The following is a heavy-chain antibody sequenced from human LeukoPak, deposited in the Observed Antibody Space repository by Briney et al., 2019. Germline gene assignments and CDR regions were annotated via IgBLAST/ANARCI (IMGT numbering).Heavy chain of an antibody. CDR2: VSESSVTP. CDR1: GYTFSSSG. V-gene: IGHV1-18*01. Sequence: ASVKVSCKASGYTFSSSGISWVRQAPGQGLERMGWVSESSVTPNNAEKFQGRVTMTTDTSSSTAYMELRSLRSGDTAVYYCARGRVPGYYGMDVWGLGTTVTVSS. CDR3: ARGRVPGYYGMDV. J-gene: IGHJ6*02.